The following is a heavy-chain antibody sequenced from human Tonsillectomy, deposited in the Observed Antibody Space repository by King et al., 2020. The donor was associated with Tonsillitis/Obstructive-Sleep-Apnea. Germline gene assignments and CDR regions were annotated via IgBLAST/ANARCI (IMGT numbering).Heavy chain of an antibody. D-gene: IGHD2-2*01. CDR1: GFTFSSYE. J-gene: IGHJ4*02. CDR3: AREEYCSSTSCSLFDY. CDR2: ISSSGSTI. V-gene: IGHV3-48*03. Sequence: VQLVESGGGLVQPGGSLRLSCAASGFTFSSYEMNWVRQAPGKGLEWVSYISSSGSTIYYADSVKGRFTISRDNAKNSLYLQMNSLRAEDTAVYYCAREEYCSSTSCSLFDYWGQGTLVTVSS.